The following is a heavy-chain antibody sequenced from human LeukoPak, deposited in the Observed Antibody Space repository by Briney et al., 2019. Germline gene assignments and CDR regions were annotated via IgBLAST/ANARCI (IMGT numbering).Heavy chain of an antibody. Sequence: GGSLRLSCAASGFTFSDYYMSWIRQAPGKGLEWVSYISSSGSTIYYADSVKGRFTISRDNAKNSLYLQMNSLRAEDTAVYYCARDSRWEPNWFDPWGQGTLVTVSS. CDR1: GFTFSDYY. CDR2: ISSSGSTI. CDR3: ARDSRWEPNWFDP. J-gene: IGHJ5*02. V-gene: IGHV3-11*04. D-gene: IGHD1-14*01.